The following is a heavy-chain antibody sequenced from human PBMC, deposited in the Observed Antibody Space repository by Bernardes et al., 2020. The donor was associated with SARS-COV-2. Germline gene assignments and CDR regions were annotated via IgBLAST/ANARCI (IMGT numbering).Heavy chain of an antibody. Sequence: GGSLRLFCAASGFTVSNTWMHWVRQVPGKGLVWVSRIRDYDSRTDYAGSVKGRFTMSRDNAKNTVNLQMNNLRVEDTAIYYCARDMVGPYDQWGQGTLVTVSA. CDR1: GFTVSNTW. V-gene: IGHV3-74*01. CDR2: IRDYDSRT. CDR3: ARDMVGPYDQ. J-gene: IGHJ5*02. D-gene: IGHD3-10*01.